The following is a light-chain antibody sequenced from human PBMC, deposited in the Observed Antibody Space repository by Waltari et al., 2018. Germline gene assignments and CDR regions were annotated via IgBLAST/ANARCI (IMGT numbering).Light chain of an antibody. CDR1: SSDVGGYNF. CDR2: EVS. V-gene: IGLV2-8*01. J-gene: IGLJ3*02. Sequence: QSALTQPPSASGSPGPSVPLSCTGTSSDVGGYNFVSWYQQYPGKAPKLMISEVSKRPSGVPDRFSGSKSGNTASLTVSGLQAEDEADYYCNSYAGNNNWVFGGGTKLTVL. CDR3: NSYAGNNNWV.